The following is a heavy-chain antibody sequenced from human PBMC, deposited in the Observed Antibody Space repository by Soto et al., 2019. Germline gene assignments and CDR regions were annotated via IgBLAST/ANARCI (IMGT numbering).Heavy chain of an antibody. CDR2: ISSSSSYI. V-gene: IGHV3-21*01. Sequence: GSLRLSCAASGFTFSSYSMNWVRQAPGKGLEWVSSISSSSSYIYYADSVKGRFTISRDNAKNSLYLQMNSLRAEDTAVYYCARDLSFRIDIVATMFDYWGQGTLVTVSS. J-gene: IGHJ4*02. CDR3: ARDLSFRIDIVATMFDY. CDR1: GFTFSSYS. D-gene: IGHD5-12*01.